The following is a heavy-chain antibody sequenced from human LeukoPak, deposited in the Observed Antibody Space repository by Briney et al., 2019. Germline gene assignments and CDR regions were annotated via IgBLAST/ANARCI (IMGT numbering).Heavy chain of an antibody. CDR2: ISSNSSYI. D-gene: IGHD1-7*01. Sequence: GGSLRLSCAASGFTFSSYSMNWVRQAPGKGLEWVSSISSNSSYIYYADSVKGRFTISRDNAKSSLYLQMNSLRAEDTAVYYCARDKLELRHYYYYYMDVWGKGTTVTVSS. J-gene: IGHJ6*03. V-gene: IGHV3-21*01. CDR3: ARDKLELRHYYYYYMDV. CDR1: GFTFSSYS.